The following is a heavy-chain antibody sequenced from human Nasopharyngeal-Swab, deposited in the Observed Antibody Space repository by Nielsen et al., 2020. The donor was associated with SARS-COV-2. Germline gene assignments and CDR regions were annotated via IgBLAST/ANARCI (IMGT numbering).Heavy chain of an antibody. CDR3: ARVEMATITTSYYYYYGMDV. J-gene: IGHJ6*02. Sequence: GGSLRLSCAASGFTFSSYSMNWVRQAPGKGLEWVSSISSSSSYIYYADSVKGRFTISRDNAKNSLYLQMNSLRAEDTAAYYCARVEMATITTSYYYYYGMDVWGQGTTVTVS. CDR1: GFTFSSYS. V-gene: IGHV3-21*01. CDR2: ISSSSSYI. D-gene: IGHD5-24*01.